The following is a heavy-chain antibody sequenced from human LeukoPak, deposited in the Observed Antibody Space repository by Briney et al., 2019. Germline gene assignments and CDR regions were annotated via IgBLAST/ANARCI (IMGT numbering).Heavy chain of an antibody. CDR1: GFTVSSNY. J-gene: IGHJ3*02. D-gene: IGHD3-10*01. CDR2: IYSGGST. CDR3: ARTSKEVYGSGSYAFDI. V-gene: IGHV3-66*01. Sequence: AGGSLRLSCAASGFTVSSNYMSWVRQAPGKGLEWVSVIYSGGSTYYADSVKGRFTISRDNSKNTLYLQMNSLRAEDTAVYYCARTSKEVYGSGSYAFDIWGQGTMVTVSS.